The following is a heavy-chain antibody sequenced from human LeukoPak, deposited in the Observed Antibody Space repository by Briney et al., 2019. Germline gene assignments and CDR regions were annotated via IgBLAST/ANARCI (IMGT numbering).Heavy chain of an antibody. D-gene: IGHD3-22*01. CDR1: GYTFTGYY. J-gene: IGHJ3*02. Sequence: ASVKVSFKSSGYTFTGYYMHWVRQAPGQGLEWMGWINPNSGGTNYAQKFQRSVTMTMDTSISTAYMELRRLRSDDTAVYYCARLTYYYDSSGYADDAFAIRGQGEIVTVSS. CDR2: INPNSGGT. V-gene: IGHV1-2*02. CDR3: ARLTYYYDSSGYADDAFAI.